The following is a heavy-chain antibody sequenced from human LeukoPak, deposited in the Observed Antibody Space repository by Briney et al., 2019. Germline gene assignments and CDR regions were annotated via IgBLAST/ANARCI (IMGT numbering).Heavy chain of an antibody. J-gene: IGHJ4*02. CDR2: IYYSGST. CDR1: GGSISSSSYY. Sequence: PSETLSLTCTVSGGSISSSSYYWGWIRQPPGKGLEWIGSIYYSGSTYYNPSLKSRFTISVDTSKNQFSLKLSSVTAADTAVYYCARSGYSYGRGTDWGQGTLVIVSS. D-gene: IGHD5-18*01. V-gene: IGHV4-39*07. CDR3: ARSGYSYGRGTD.